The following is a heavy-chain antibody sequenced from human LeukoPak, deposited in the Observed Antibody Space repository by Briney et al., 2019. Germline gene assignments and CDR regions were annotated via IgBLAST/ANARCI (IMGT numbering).Heavy chain of an antibody. CDR1: GFTFSIYS. CDR3: PRLDTIFGVVIIPVGFDY. D-gene: IGHD3-3*01. CDR2: ISSSSSYI. Sequence: TGGSLRLSCAASGFTFSIYSMNWVRQAPGKGLEWVSSISSSSSYIYYADSVKGRFTISRDSAKNSLYLQMNSLRAEDTAVYYCPRLDTIFGVVIIPVGFDYWGQGTLVTASS. V-gene: IGHV3-21*01. J-gene: IGHJ4*02.